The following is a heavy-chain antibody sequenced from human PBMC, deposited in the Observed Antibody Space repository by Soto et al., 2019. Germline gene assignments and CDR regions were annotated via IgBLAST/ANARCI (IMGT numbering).Heavy chain of an antibody. D-gene: IGHD3-3*01. J-gene: IGHJ5*02. CDR1: GYTFTGYC. Sequence: ASVKVSCKASGYTFTGYCMHWVRQAPGQGLEWMGWINPNSGGTNYAQKFQGRVTMTRDTSISTAYMELSRLRSDDTAVYYCARERSRFLEWLNKNWFDPWGQGTLVTVSS. CDR3: ARERSRFLEWLNKNWFDP. V-gene: IGHV1-2*02. CDR2: INPNSGGT.